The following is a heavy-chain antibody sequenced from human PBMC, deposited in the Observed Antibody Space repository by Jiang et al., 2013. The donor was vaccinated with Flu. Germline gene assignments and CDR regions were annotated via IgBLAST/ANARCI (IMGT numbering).Heavy chain of an antibody. D-gene: IGHD3-10*01. CDR2: IYHSGST. V-gene: IGHV4-38-2*02. CDR1: GYSISSGYY. J-gene: IGHJ6*02. Sequence: LLKPSETLSLTCTVSGYSISSGYYWGWIRQPPGKGLEWIGSIYHSGSTYYNPSLKSRVTISVDTSKNQFSLKLSSVTAADTAVYYCARDVCYYGSGSYYNAPEYYYGMDVWGQGTTVTVSS. CDR3: ARDVCYYGSGSYYNAPEYYYGMDV.